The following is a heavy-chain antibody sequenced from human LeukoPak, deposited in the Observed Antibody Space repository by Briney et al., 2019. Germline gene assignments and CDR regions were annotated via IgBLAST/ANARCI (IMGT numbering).Heavy chain of an antibody. V-gene: IGHV3-74*01. CDR2: INGHGSRT. CDR3: ARDRGSTEFDY. D-gene: IGHD2-2*01. CDR1: GYTFSNHW. J-gene: IGHJ4*02. Sequence: GGSLRLSCGASGYTFSNHWMHWVRQVPGKGLVWVSRINGHGSRTSYADSVKGRFTISRDNAKNTVYLQMNSLIAEDTALYYCARDRGSTEFDYWGQGTLVTVSS.